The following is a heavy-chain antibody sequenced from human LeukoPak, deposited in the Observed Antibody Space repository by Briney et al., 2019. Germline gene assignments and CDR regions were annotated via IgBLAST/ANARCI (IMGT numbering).Heavy chain of an antibody. CDR1: GFTFSTSA. Sequence: GGSLRLSCAASGFTFSTSAMHWVRQAPGKGLEYVSAINSHGGTTYYANSVKGRFTISRDNSKNTLYLQMNSLRAEDTAVYYCARDLSPVVRASPMGYWGQGTLVTVSS. J-gene: IGHJ4*02. V-gene: IGHV3-64*01. CDR3: ARDLSPVVRASPMGY. CDR2: INSHGGTT. D-gene: IGHD3-10*01.